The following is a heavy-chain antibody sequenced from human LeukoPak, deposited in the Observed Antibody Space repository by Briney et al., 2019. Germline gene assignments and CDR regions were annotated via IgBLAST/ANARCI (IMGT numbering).Heavy chain of an antibody. J-gene: IGHJ4*02. CDR1: GGTFSSYA. V-gene: IGHV1-69*04. CDR2: IIPILGIA. D-gene: IGHD3-22*01. Sequence: SVKVSCKASGGTFSSYAIRWVRQAPGQGLEWMGRIIPILGIANYAQKFQGRVTITADKSTSTAYMEMSSLRPEDTAVSYCARETTYYYDSSGYSGYYFDYWGQGTLVTVSS. CDR3: ARETTYYYDSSGYSGYYFDY.